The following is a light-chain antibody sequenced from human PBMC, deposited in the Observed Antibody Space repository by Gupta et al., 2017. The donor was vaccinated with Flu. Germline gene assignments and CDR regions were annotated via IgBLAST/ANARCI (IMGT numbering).Light chain of an antibody. CDR1: QSIGSS. CDR2: GAS. V-gene: IGKV3-15*01. Sequence: PGTLAVSPGERVNLSCRASQSIGSSLAWYQQTPGQAPRPRISGASSRATGIPDRFSASGFGTDCTLTISSLQSEDFAFYYCQQYKRWPRTCGQGTKVEIK. J-gene: IGKJ1*01. CDR3: QQYKRWPRT.